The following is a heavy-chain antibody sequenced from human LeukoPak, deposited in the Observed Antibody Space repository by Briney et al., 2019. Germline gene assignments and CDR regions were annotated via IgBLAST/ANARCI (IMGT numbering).Heavy chain of an antibody. CDR1: GYSFTSYW. J-gene: IGHJ3*02. Sequence: GESLKISCKASGYSFTSYWIGWVRQMPGKGLEWMGRIDPSDSYTNYSPSFQGHVTISADKSISTAYLQWSSLKASDTAMYYCARGGAVERYCSSTSCYWVDAFDIWGQGTMVTVSS. CDR2: IDPSDSYT. V-gene: IGHV5-10-1*01. CDR3: ARGGAVERYCSSTSCYWVDAFDI. D-gene: IGHD2-2*01.